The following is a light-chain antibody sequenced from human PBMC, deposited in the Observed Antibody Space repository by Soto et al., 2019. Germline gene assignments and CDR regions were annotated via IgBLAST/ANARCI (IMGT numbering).Light chain of an antibody. CDR1: QSVSSN. J-gene: IGKJ1*01. Sequence: EIVLTQSPATLSVSPGESATLSCRASQSVSSNLAWYQQKPGQTPRLLIYGASTRATGIPARFSGSGSGTEFTLTVSSLQSEDFAVYYCQQYNNWPRTFGQGTKVEPK. CDR3: QQYNNWPRT. CDR2: GAS. V-gene: IGKV3-15*01.